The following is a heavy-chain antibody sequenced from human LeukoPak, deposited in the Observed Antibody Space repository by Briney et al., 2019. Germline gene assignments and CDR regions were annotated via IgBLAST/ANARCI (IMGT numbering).Heavy chain of an antibody. CDR3: AKDGGLTGDNYFEH. CDR2: ISKDGGNK. D-gene: IGHD3-9*01. Sequence: PGGSLRLSCETSGFTFISYGMHWVRQTPGKGLEWVAVISKDGGNKFCADSLKGRVTTSRDDSKKTIYLHLNTLRPEDSGIYYCAKDGGLTGDNYFEHWGLGTLATVSS. V-gene: IGHV3-30*18. CDR1: GFTFISYG. J-gene: IGHJ4*02.